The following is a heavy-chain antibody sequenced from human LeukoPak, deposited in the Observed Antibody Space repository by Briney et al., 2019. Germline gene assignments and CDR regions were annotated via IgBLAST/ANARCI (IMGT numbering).Heavy chain of an antibody. CDR3: ARGRELRYFDSLQP. J-gene: IGHJ5*02. CDR1: GYTFTGYY. CDR2: INPDSGGT. D-gene: IGHD3-9*01. V-gene: IGHV1-2*02. Sequence: ASVKVSCKASGYTFTGYYMHWVRQAPGQGLEWMGWINPDSGGTNYAQKFQGRVTMTRDTSVTTAYMELSRLRSDDTAVYYCARGRELRYFDSLQPWGQGTLVTVSS.